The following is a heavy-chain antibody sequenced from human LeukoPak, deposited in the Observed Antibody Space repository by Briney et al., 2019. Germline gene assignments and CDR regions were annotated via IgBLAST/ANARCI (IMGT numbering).Heavy chain of an antibody. CDR3: ARLPGVTAGDYYYYGLDV. CDR2: INWSGTNT. CDR1: GFSFYDYG. V-gene: IGHV3-20*01. J-gene: IGHJ6*01. Sequence: GGSLRLSCATSGFSFYDYGMNWVPQVPGKGLEWVTGINWSGTNTGYADSVRGRFTISGDNARNSLFLQMNSLRAEDTACYHCARLPGVTAGDYYYYGLDVCGQGTTVTVSS. D-gene: IGHD6-13*01.